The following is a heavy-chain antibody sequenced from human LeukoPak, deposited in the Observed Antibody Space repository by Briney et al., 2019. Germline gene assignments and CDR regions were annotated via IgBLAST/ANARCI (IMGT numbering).Heavy chain of an antibody. D-gene: IGHD6-13*01. V-gene: IGHV3-23*01. CDR2: SGTAGDT. Sequence: GGSLRLSCAASGFTFSSSAMNWVRQAPGKGLEWVSASGTAGDTYYADSVKGRFTISRDGSKNTLFLQMTSLRAEDTAVYYCAKKTPGTHPFDSWGQGTLVTVSP. J-gene: IGHJ4*02. CDR1: GFTFSSSA. CDR3: AKKTPGTHPFDS.